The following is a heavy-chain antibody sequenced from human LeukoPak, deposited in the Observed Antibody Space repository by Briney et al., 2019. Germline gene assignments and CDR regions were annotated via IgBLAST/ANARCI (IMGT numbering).Heavy chain of an antibody. Sequence: GGSLRLSCAASGFTFSNHWMTWVRQAPGKGLEWVANIKQDGSDKNHVDSVKGRFTISRDNAKNSLYLQMNSLRAEDTAVYYCARRSSGSPPYYFDYWGQGTLVTVSS. CDR2: IKQDGSDK. CDR1: GFTFSNHW. V-gene: IGHV3-7*01. D-gene: IGHD1-26*01. J-gene: IGHJ4*02. CDR3: ARRSSGSPPYYFDY.